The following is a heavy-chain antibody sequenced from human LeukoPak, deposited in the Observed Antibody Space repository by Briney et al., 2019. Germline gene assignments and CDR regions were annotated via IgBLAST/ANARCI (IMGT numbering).Heavy chain of an antibody. V-gene: IGHV3-23*01. Sequence: PGGSLRLSCAASGFTFSNTAMSWVRQAPGKGLEWLSIISGSGLNAYYADSVKGRFTISRDNSKSTLFLQMNSLRAEDTAIYYCATYRQVLLPFESWGQGTLVTVSS. CDR2: ISGSGLNA. J-gene: IGHJ4*02. D-gene: IGHD2-8*02. CDR1: GFTFSNTA. CDR3: ATYRQVLLPFES.